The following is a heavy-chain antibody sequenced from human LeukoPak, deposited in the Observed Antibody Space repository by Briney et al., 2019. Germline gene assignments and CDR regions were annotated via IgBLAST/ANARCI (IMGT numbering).Heavy chain of an antibody. CDR2: ISSSSSYT. Sequence: GGSLRLSCAASGFTFSDYYMSWIRQAPGKGLEWVSYISSSSSYTNYADSVKARFTISRDNAKNSLYLQMNSLRAEDTAVYYCARVYVVVVPSHAFDIWGQGTMVTVSS. V-gene: IGHV3-11*05. J-gene: IGHJ3*02. CDR3: ARVYVVVVPSHAFDI. CDR1: GFTFSDYY. D-gene: IGHD2-15*01.